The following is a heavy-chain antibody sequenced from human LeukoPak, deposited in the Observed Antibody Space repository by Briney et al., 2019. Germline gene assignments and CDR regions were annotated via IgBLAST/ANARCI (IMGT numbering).Heavy chain of an antibody. CDR2: ISSSSSTI. J-gene: IGHJ3*02. Sequence: GGSLRLSCAASGFTFSSYGMTWVRQAPGKGLEWVSYISSSSSTIYYADSVKGRFTISRDNAKNSLYLQLNSLRAEDTAVYYCARDGVYRAFDIWGQGTMVTVSS. CDR3: ARDGVYRAFDI. V-gene: IGHV3-48*01. D-gene: IGHD1-14*01. CDR1: GFTFSSYG.